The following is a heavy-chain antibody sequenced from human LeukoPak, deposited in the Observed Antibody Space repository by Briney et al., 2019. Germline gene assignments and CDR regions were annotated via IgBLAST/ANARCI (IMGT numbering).Heavy chain of an antibody. J-gene: IGHJ1*01. CDR2: IYRLANT. CDR1: GDSINTDY. Sequence: SETLSLTCSVSGDSINTDYWSWLRQPPGKGLEWIGYIYRLANTDYNPSLKSRVSISVDTSKNQLSLNLSSVTAADAGVDYCAGRGQRYFRDWGQGTLATVSS. V-gene: IGHV4-4*08. CDR3: AGRGQRYFRD.